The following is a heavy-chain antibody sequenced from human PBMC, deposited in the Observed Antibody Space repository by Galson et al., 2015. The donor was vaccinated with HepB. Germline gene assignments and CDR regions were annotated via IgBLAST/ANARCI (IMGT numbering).Heavy chain of an antibody. Sequence: SLRLSCAASGFTFSSYAMHWVRQAPGKGLEWVAVISYDGSNKYYADSVKGRFTISRDNSKNTLYLQMNSLRAEDTAVYYCARHSVGPSYGSGSYRLGPAENWFDPWGQGTLVTVSS. D-gene: IGHD3-10*01. CDR3: ARHSVGPSYGSGSYRLGPAENWFDP. J-gene: IGHJ5*02. CDR2: ISYDGSNK. CDR1: GFTFSSYA. V-gene: IGHV3-30-3*01.